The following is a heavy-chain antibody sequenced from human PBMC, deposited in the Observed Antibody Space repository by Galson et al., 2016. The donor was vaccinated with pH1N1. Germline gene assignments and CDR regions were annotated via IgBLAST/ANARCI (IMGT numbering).Heavy chain of an antibody. Sequence: QSGAEVKKPGESLKISCKASGYRFTNYWIAWVRQVPGKGLEWVGVVNPGGSTIRYSPPFQGQVTISGDKSINTAYLQWVSLKASDTATYYCARQYDFGDYRGNAFDIWGLGIMVIVSS. J-gene: IGHJ3*02. CDR1: GYRFTNYW. CDR3: ARQYDFGDYRGNAFDI. V-gene: IGHV5-51*03. D-gene: IGHD4-17*01. CDR2: VNPGGSTI.